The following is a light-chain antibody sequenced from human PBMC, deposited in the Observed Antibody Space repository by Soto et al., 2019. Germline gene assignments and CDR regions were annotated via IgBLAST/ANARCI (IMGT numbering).Light chain of an antibody. CDR3: QQSYIVPFT. CDR2: GAS. V-gene: IGKV1-39*01. J-gene: IGKJ2*01. CDR1: QSISTF. Sequence: DIQMTQSPSSLSATVGDRVTINCRASQSISTFLNWYQHKPGRAPKLLIYGASSLQSGVPSRFSGSGSGTTFTLIINSLETEDFATYYCQQSYIVPFTFGQGTQLEIQ.